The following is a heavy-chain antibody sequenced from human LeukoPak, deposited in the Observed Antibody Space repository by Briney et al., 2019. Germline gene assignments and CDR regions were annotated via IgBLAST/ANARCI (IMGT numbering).Heavy chain of an antibody. D-gene: IGHD3-3*01. CDR2: IYHSGST. CDR3: ARWAKYYDFWSGYPY. J-gene: IGHJ4*02. CDR1: GGSISSGGYY. Sequence: SETLSLTCTVSGGSISSGGYYWSWIRQPPGKGLEWIGYIYHSGSTYYNPSLKSRVTISVDRSKNQFSLKLSSVTAADTAVYFCARWAKYYDFWSGYPYWGQGTLVTVSS. V-gene: IGHV4-30-2*01.